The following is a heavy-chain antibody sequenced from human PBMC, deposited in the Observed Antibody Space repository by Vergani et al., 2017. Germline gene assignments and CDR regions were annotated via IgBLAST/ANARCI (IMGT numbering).Heavy chain of an antibody. Sequence: QVQLVQSGAEVKKPGASVKVSCKASGYTFTGYYMHWVRQAPGQGLEWMGWINPNSGGTNYAQKFQGRVTITRDTSISTAYMELSRLRSDDKAVYYCARENCSSTSCYFDYWGQGTLVTVSS. CDR2: INPNSGGT. CDR1: GYTFTGYY. J-gene: IGHJ4*02. V-gene: IGHV1-2*02. D-gene: IGHD2-2*01. CDR3: ARENCSSTSCYFDY.